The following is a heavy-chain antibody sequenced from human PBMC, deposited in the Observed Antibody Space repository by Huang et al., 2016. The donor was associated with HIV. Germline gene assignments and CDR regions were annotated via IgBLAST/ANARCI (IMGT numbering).Heavy chain of an antibody. CDR3: ARHERWAMVRGVPQWGFDY. J-gene: IGHJ4*02. CDR2: IYYSGRT. D-gene: IGHD3-10*01. V-gene: IGHV4-39*01. CDR1: GGSISSSSYY. Sequence: QLQLQESGPGLVKPSETLSLTCTVSGGSISSSSYYWGWIRQPPGKGLEWIGTIYYSGRTYYNPSLKVRVTISVDTSKNQFSLKLSSVTAADTAVYYCARHERWAMVRGVPQWGFDYWGQGTLVTVSS.